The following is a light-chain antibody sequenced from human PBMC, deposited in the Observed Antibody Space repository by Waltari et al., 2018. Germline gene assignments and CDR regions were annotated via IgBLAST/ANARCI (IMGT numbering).Light chain of an antibody. Sequence: QSALTQPASVSGSPGQSITISCTGTSSDVGGYNYVSWYQQHPGKAPKLMIYEVSNRPSGVSNRFSGSKSGNTAALTISGLQADDEADYSCSSYTSSSTFSVVFGGGTKLTVL. CDR3: SSYTSSSTFSVV. J-gene: IGLJ2*01. V-gene: IGLV2-14*01. CDR2: EVS. CDR1: SSDVGGYNY.